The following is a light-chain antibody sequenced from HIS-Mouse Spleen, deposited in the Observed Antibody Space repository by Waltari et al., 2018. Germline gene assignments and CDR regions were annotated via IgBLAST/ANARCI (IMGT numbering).Light chain of an antibody. Sequence: EIVLTQSPATLSLSPGERATLPCRASQSVSSYLAWYQQKPGQAPRLLIYDASNRATGIPARFSGWGSGTDFTLTISSLGPEDFAVYYCQQRSNWPTFGGGTKVEIK. CDR3: QQRSNWPT. J-gene: IGKJ4*01. CDR2: DAS. CDR1: QSVSSY. V-gene: IGKV3-11*01.